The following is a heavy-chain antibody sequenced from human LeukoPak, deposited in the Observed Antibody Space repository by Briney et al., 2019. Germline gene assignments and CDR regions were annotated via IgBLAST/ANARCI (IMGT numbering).Heavy chain of an antibody. CDR2: INNDGRNT. CDR1: GFTLSTYW. Sequence: GGSLRLSCAASGFTLSTYWMHWVRQAPAKGLVWVSRINNDGRNTAYADSVKGRFTISRDNAKNKLYLQLNSLRAEDTAVYYCARALVGYYNWFDPWGQGTLVTASS. J-gene: IGHJ5*02. CDR3: ARALVGYYNWFDP. V-gene: IGHV3-74*01. D-gene: IGHD2-8*02.